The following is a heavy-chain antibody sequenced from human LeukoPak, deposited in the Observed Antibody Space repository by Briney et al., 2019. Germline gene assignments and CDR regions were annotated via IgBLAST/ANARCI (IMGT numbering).Heavy chain of an antibody. CDR2: ISYDGSNK. D-gene: IGHD3-10*01. CDR1: GFTFSSYA. V-gene: IGHV3-30-3*01. CDR3: AREENYYGSGSYFYYFDY. Sequence: GGSLRLSCAASGFTFSSYAMHWVRQAPGKGLEWVAVISYDGSNKYYADSVKGRFTISRDNSKNTLYLQMNSLRAEDTAVYYCAREENYYGSGSYFYYFDYWGQGTLVTVSS. J-gene: IGHJ4*02.